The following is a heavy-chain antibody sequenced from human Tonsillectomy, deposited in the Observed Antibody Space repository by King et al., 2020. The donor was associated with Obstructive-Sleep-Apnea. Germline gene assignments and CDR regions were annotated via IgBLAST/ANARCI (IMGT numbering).Heavy chain of an antibody. J-gene: IGHJ4*02. CDR2: ISGSGGST. CDR3: AKSSGLDYDFWSGYFLFRY. Sequence: VQLVESGGGLVQPGGSLRLSCAASGFTFSSYAMSWVRQAPGKGLEWVSAISGSGGSTYYADSVKGRFTISRDNSKNTLYLQMNSLRAEDTAVYYCAKSSGLDYDFWSGYFLFRYWGQGTLVTVSS. D-gene: IGHD3-3*01. V-gene: IGHV3-23*04. CDR1: GFTFSSYA.